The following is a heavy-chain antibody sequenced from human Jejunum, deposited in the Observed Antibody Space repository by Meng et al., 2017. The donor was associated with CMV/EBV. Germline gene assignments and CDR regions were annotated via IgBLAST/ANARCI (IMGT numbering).Heavy chain of an antibody. D-gene: IGHD3-10*01. J-gene: IGHJ4*02. CDR2: IYYTGST. Sequence: QVYLKEPGPGPVKPSETLSLTCTVYGDLSRSYYWSWIRQPPGKGLEWIGYIYYTGSTSYNPSLKSRVTISVDTSKSQFSLKMTSVTAADTAVYYCAREWSSFDYWSQGTLVTVSS. CDR1: GDLSRSYY. V-gene: IGHV4-59*01. CDR3: AREWSSFDY.